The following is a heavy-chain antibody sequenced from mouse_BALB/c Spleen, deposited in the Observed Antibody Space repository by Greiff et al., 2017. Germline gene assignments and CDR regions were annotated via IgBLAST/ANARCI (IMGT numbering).Heavy chain of an antibody. J-gene: IGHJ3*01. V-gene: IGHV14-1*02. D-gene: IGHD2-1*01. CDR1: GFNIKDYY. Sequence: EVQLVESGAELVRPGALVKLSCKASGFNIKDYYMHWVKQRPEQGLEWIGWIDPENGNTIYDPKFQGKASITADTSSNTAYLQLSSLTSEDTAVYYCARDGNYEWFAYWGQGTLVTVSA. CDR2: IDPENGNT. CDR3: ARDGNYEWFAY.